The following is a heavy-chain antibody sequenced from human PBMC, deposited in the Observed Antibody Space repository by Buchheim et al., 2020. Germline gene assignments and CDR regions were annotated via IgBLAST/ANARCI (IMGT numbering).Heavy chain of an antibody. D-gene: IGHD2-2*01. CDR3: ARDAQRGYCSSTSCPTDYYYGMDV. J-gene: IGHJ6*02. CDR2: IYYSGST. Sequence: QVQLQESGPGLVKPSQTLSLTCTVSGGSISSGDYYWSWIRQPPGKGLEWIGYIYYSGSTYYNPSLKSRVTLSVDTSKKQFSLKLSSVTAADTAVYYCARDAQRGYCSSTSCPTDYYYGMDVWGQGTT. CDR1: GGSISSGDYY. V-gene: IGHV4-30-4*01.